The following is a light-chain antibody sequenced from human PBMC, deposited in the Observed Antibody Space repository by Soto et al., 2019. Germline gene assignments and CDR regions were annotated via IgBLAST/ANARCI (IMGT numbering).Light chain of an antibody. V-gene: IGKV1-5*03. CDR3: QQDSTFSPWT. CDR1: QRIDTW. Sequence: DIQMTQSPSTLSASIGDRVTITCRASQRIDTWLAWYQQKPGTAPKLLIYKATILQSGVPSRFSGSGSGTEFTLAISSLQHDDFATYYCQQDSTFSPWTFGQGTKVDI. J-gene: IGKJ1*01. CDR2: KAT.